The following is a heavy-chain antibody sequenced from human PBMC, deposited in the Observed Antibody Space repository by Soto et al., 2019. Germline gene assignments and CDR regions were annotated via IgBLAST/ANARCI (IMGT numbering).Heavy chain of an antibody. CDR3: ARDRAAAGDYYYGMDV. V-gene: IGHV4-59*01. CDR1: GGSISSYY. CDR2: IYYSGST. Sequence: SETLSLTCTVSGGSISSYYWSWIRQPPGKGLEWIGYIYYSGSTNYNPSLKSRVTISVDTSKNQFSLKLSSVTAADTAVYYCARDRAAAGDYYYGMDVWGQGTTVTVYS. D-gene: IGHD6-13*01. J-gene: IGHJ6*02.